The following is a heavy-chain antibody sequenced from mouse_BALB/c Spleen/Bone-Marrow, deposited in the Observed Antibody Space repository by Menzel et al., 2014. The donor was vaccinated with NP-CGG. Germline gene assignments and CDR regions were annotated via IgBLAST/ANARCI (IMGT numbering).Heavy chain of an antibody. D-gene: IGHD1-2*01. CDR2: IDPANGNT. CDR3: ASATTATFYAMDY. Sequence: GTYMHWVKQRPEQGLEWNGRIDPANGNTKYDPKFQGKATITADTSSNTAYLQLSSLTSEDTAVYYCASATTATFYAMDYWGQGTSVTVSS. CDR1: GTY. V-gene: IGHV14-3*02. J-gene: IGHJ4*01.